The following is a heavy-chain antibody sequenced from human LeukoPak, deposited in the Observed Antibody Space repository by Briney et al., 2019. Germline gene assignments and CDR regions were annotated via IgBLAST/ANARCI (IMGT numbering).Heavy chain of an antibody. V-gene: IGHV3-23*01. CDR2: ISGSGDRT. D-gene: IGHD1-26*01. CDR1: GFTFSSYA. CDR3: AKSIKTWSREPFDF. Sequence: PGGSLRLSCAASGFTFSSYAMSWVRQAPEKGLEWVSTISGSGDRTYYADSVRGRFTISSDTSMTTLYLQMNSLRAEDTALYYCAKSIKTWSREPFDFRGQGTLVTVSS. J-gene: IGHJ4*02.